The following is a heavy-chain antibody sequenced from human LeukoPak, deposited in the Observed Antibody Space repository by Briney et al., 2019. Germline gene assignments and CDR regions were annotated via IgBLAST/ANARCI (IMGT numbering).Heavy chain of an antibody. CDR1: GFTFSSYA. Sequence: GGSLRLSCAASGFTFSSYAMSWVRQAPGKGLEWVSAISGSGGSTYYADSVKGRFTISRDNSKNTLYLQMNSLRAEDTAVYYCAKSLYYDILTPDSPFDPWGQGTLVTVSS. V-gene: IGHV3-23*01. D-gene: IGHD3-9*01. CDR2: ISGSGGST. J-gene: IGHJ5*02. CDR3: AKSLYYDILTPDSPFDP.